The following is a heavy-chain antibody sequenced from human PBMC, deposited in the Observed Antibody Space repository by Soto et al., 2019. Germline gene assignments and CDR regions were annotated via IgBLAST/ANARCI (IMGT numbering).Heavy chain of an antibody. D-gene: IGHD3-3*01. CDR3: ARDPTIYDFWSGSSYFDY. J-gene: IGHJ4*02. CDR2: ISAYNGKT. V-gene: IGHV1-18*04. CDR1: GYTFTSYG. Sequence: QVQLVQSGAEVKKPGASVKVSCKASGYTFTSYGFSWVRQAPGQGLEWMGWISAYNGKTNYPQNFQGRVTMSTDTSTSTAYMELRSLRSDDTAVYYCARDPTIYDFWSGSSYFDYWGQGTLVTVSS.